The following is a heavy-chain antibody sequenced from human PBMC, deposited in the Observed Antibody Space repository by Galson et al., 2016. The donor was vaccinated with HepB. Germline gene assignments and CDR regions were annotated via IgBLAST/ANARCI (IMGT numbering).Heavy chain of an antibody. CDR2: IYYSGST. Sequence: TLSLTCTVSGGSISTDGDYWSWIRQHPGKGLEWIGYIYYSGSTYYNPSLKSRVSISGDTSKNQFSLRLSSVTAADTAVYYCARGSGLAWELHGYWGQGTLVTVSS. V-gene: IGHV4-31*03. D-gene: IGHD1-26*01. CDR3: ARGSGLAWELHGY. CDR1: GGSISTDGDY. J-gene: IGHJ4*02.